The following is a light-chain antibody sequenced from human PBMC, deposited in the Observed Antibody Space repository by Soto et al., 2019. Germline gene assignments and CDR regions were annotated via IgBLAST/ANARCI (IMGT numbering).Light chain of an antibody. CDR1: QSVSSY. V-gene: IGKV3-11*01. CDR3: QQRSNWLSIT. J-gene: IGKJ5*01. Sequence: EIVLTQSPATLSLSPGERATLPCRASQSVSSYLAWYQQKPGQAPRLLIYDASNRATGIPARFSGSGSGTDFTLTISSLEPEDFAVYYCQQRSNWLSITFGQGTRLEIK. CDR2: DAS.